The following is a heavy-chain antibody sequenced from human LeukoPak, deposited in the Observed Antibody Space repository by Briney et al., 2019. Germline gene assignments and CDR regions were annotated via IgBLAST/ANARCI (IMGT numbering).Heavy chain of an antibody. Sequence: SETLSLTCTVSGDSISSNYWNWIRQPPGKGLEWIGYIYHSGSTNYNPSLKSRVTMSVDTSKNQFSLKLSSVTAADTAVYYCARDRVVRGVILNYYYYYMDVWGKGTTVTISS. J-gene: IGHJ6*03. CDR1: GDSISSNY. D-gene: IGHD3-10*01. CDR2: IYHSGST. V-gene: IGHV4-59*12. CDR3: ARDRVVRGVILNYYYYYMDV.